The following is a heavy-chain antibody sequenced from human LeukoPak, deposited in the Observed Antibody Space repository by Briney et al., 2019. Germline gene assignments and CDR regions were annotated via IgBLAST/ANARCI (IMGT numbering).Heavy chain of an antibody. CDR3: ARDLWRGDYVWGSYRYTGFDY. CDR2: ISYDGSNK. Sequence: GRSLRLSCAASGFTFSSYAMHWVRQAPGKGLEWVAVISYDGSNKYYADSVKGRFTISRDNSKNTLYLQMNSLRAEDTAVYYCARDLWRGDYVWGSYRYTGFDYWGQETLVTVSS. J-gene: IGHJ4*02. V-gene: IGHV3-30*04. D-gene: IGHD3-16*02. CDR1: GFTFSSYA.